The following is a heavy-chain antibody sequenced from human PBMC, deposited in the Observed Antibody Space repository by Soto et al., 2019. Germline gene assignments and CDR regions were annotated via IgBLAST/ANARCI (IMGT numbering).Heavy chain of an antibody. CDR2: IIPIFGTA. D-gene: IGHD2-15*01. Sequence: SVKVSCKASGGTFSSYAISWVRQAPGQGLEWMGGIIPIFGTANYAQKFQGRVTITADKSTSTAYMELSSLRSEDTAVYYCASPSSGDCSGGSCYSELRYYGMDVWGQGTTVTVSS. CDR3: ASPSSGDCSGGSCYSELRYYGMDV. V-gene: IGHV1-69*06. J-gene: IGHJ6*02. CDR1: GGTFSSYA.